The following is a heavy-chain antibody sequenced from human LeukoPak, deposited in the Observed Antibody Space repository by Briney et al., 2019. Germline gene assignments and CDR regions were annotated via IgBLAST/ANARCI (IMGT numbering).Heavy chain of an antibody. CDR1: GGSISSSSYY. CDR3: ARSTWLLDK. V-gene: IGHV4-39*07. Sequence: PSETLSLTCTVSGGSISSSSYYWGWIRQPPGEGLEWIGSIYYSGSTYYNPSLKSRVTISLDTSKNQFSLKLSSVTAADTAVYYCARSTWLLDKWGQGTLVTVSS. D-gene: IGHD3-22*01. CDR2: IYYSGST. J-gene: IGHJ4*02.